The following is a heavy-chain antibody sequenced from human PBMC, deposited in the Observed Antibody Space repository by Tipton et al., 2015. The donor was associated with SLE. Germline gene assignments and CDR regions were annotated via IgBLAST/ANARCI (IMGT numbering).Heavy chain of an antibody. CDR3: ARGLFCGADCYDAFDI. J-gene: IGHJ3*02. Sequence: QLVQSGPEVKKPGASVKVSCKTSGYSFPTYGIAWVRQAPGQGLEWMGWINTNTGDTNYAQKFQGRVTMTRATSITTGYMELSRLKSDDTAVYYCARGLFCGADCYDAFDIWGQGTMVTVSS. CDR2: INTNTGDT. D-gene: IGHD2-21*01. CDR1: GYSFPTYG. V-gene: IGHV1-2*02.